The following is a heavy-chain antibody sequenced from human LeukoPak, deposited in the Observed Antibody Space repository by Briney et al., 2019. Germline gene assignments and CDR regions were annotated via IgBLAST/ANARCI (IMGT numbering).Heavy chain of an antibody. D-gene: IGHD1-14*01. Sequence: GGSLRLSCAASGFTFSNYWMSWIRQAPGKGLEWVANIKQDGSEKYYVDSVKGRFTISRDNTKNSLYLQMNSLRAEDTAVYYCASNQTFDYWGQGTLVTVSS. CDR3: ASNQTFDY. CDR2: IKQDGSEK. J-gene: IGHJ4*02. CDR1: GFTFSNYW. V-gene: IGHV3-7*01.